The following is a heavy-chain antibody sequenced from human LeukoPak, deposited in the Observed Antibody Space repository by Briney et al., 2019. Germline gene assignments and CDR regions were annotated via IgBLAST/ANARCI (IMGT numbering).Heavy chain of an antibody. CDR3: ARGSRADIVATIGDAFDI. D-gene: IGHD5-12*01. J-gene: IGHJ3*02. V-gene: IGHV4-61*10. CDR1: GGSITSDYYY. CDR2: IYSDGNT. Sequence: PSETLSLTCTVSGGSITSDYYYWNWIRQPAGKGLEWIGRIYSDGNTNYNPSLKSRVTISADTSKNQFSLKLSSVTAADTAVYYCARGSRADIVATIGDAFDIWGQGTMVTVSS.